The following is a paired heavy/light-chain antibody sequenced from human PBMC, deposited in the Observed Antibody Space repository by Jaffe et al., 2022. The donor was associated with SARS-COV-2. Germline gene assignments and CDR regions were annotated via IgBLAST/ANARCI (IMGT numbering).Heavy chain of an antibody. CDR1: GFTFSSYA. V-gene: IGHV3-23*01. CDR2: ISGSGGST. CDR3: AKDKSNLTPPAYYYYGMDV. J-gene: IGHJ6*02. D-gene: IGHD4-4*01. Sequence: EVQLLESGGGLVQPGGSLRLSCAASGFTFSSYAMSWVRQAPGKGLEWVSAISGSGGSTYYADSVKGRFTISRDNSKNTLYLQMNSLRAEDTAVYYCAKDKSNLTPPAYYYYGMDVWGQGTTVTVSS.
Light chain of an antibody. CDR2: EVS. CDR3: SSYTSSSTLRV. V-gene: IGLV2-14*01. J-gene: IGLJ3*02. CDR1: SSDVGGYNY. Sequence: QSALTQPASVSGSPGQSITISCTGTSSDVGGYNYVSWYQQHPGKAPKLMIYEVSNRPSGVPDRFSGSKSGNTASLTISGLQAEDEADYYCSSYTSSSTLRVFGGGTKLTVL.